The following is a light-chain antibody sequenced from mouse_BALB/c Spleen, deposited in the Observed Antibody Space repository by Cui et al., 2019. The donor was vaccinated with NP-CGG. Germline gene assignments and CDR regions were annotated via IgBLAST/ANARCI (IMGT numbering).Light chain of an antibody. Sequence: QAVVTQESALTTSPGETVTLTCRSNTGAVTTNTFANWVQEKPDHLFTGLIGGTNNRAPGVPARFSGSLIGDKAALTITGAQTEDEAIYFCALWYSNHWVFGGGTKLTVL. CDR3: ALWYSNHWV. J-gene: IGLJ1*01. V-gene: IGLV1*01. CDR1: TGAVTTNTF. CDR2: GTN.